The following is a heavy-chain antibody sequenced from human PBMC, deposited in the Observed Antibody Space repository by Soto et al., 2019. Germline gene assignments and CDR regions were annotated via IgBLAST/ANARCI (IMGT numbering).Heavy chain of an antibody. Sequence: GGSLRLSCAASGFTFSSYAMHWVRQAPGKGLEYVSGIRSDGGGVYYANSVKGRFTISRDNSKNTLYLQMGSLTADDMAVYYCARALPPGAWGEGTTVTVSS. CDR3: ARALPPGA. CDR1: GFTFSSYA. V-gene: IGHV3-64*01. J-gene: IGHJ6*04. CDR2: IRSDGGGV.